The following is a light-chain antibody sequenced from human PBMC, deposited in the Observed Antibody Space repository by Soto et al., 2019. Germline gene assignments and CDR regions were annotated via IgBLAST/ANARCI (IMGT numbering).Light chain of an antibody. CDR1: RIIGHNY. V-gene: IGKV3-20*01. CDR2: ATS. J-gene: IGKJ1*01. Sequence: VLTQSPDTLSVSPGDRATLSCRASRIIGHNYLAWYQQKPGQAPRLLIYATSTRATGIPDRFSGGGSVTDFTLTISRLEPEDFAVYYCQQFGISPWTFGQGTKVDIK. CDR3: QQFGISPWT.